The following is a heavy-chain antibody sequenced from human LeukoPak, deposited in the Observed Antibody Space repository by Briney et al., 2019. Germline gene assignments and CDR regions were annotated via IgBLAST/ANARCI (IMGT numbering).Heavy chain of an antibody. V-gene: IGHV4-61*01. J-gene: IGHJ3*02. Sequence: PSETLSLTCTVSGGSISSGSYYWTWIRQPPGKGLEWIGHIYYSGNTIYNPSLKSRVTISVDTSKNQFSLKLTSVTTADTAVYYCAGEDYFDSSGYASWRFGIWGQGTMVTVSS. D-gene: IGHD3-22*01. CDR2: IYYSGNT. CDR1: GGSISSGSYY. CDR3: AGEDYFDSSGYASWRFGI.